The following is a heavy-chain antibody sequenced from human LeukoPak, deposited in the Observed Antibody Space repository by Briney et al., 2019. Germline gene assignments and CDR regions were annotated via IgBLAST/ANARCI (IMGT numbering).Heavy chain of an antibody. CDR1: GFTFSSYW. CDR3: ARDRSTYYYDNSGYYDY. CDR2: IKQDGSEK. J-gene: IGHJ4*02. Sequence: GGSLRLSCAASGFTFSSYWMSWVRQAPGKGLEWVANIKQDGSEKYYVDSVKGRFTISRDNAKNSLYLQMNSLRAEDTAVYYCARDRSTYYYDNSGYYDYWGQGTLVTVSS. V-gene: IGHV3-7*01. D-gene: IGHD3-22*01.